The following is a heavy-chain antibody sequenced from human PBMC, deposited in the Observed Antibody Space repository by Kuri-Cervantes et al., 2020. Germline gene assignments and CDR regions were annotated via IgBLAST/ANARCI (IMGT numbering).Heavy chain of an antibody. CDR2: ISVNNGDT. Sequence: ASVKVSCKASGGTFSSYAISWVRQAPGQGLEWMGWISVNNGDTSYAQTLQGRVTMTTDTSTSTAYMELSSLRAEDTAVYYCARDPYYKNYDSSGYSNWFDPWGQGTLVTVSS. D-gene: IGHD3-22*01. V-gene: IGHV1-18*01. J-gene: IGHJ5*02. CDR1: GGTFSSYA. CDR3: ARDPYYKNYDSSGYSNWFDP.